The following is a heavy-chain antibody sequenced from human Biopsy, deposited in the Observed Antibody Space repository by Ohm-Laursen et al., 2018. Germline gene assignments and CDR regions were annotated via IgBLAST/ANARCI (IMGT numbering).Heavy chain of an antibody. D-gene: IGHD6-6*01. J-gene: IGHJ4*02. CDR1: GFIFSRYW. Sequence: SLRLSCAASGFIFSRYWMNWVRQTPEKGLEWVANMNQDGSEEHYVDSVKGRFTISRDNSKSSLYLQMNSLRDEDTAVYYCARIGNGPYSSSPNMAEAFDYWGQGTLVTVSS. CDR3: ARIGNGPYSSSPNMAEAFDY. V-gene: IGHV3-7*01. CDR2: MNQDGSEE.